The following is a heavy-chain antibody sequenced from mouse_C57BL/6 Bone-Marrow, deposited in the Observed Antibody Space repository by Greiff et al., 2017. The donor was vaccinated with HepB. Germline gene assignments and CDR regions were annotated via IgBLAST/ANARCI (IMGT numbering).Heavy chain of an antibody. D-gene: IGHD1-1*01. CDR1: GYTFTSYW. Sequence: QVQLQQPGAELVKPGASVKLSCKASGYTFTSYWMQWVKQRPGQGLEWIGEIDPSDSYTNYNQKFKGKATLTVDTSSSIAYMQLSSLTSEDSAVYYCARDHYGSSYFDYWGQGTTLTVSS. CDR2: IDPSDSYT. CDR3: ARDHYGSSYFDY. V-gene: IGHV1-50*01. J-gene: IGHJ2*01.